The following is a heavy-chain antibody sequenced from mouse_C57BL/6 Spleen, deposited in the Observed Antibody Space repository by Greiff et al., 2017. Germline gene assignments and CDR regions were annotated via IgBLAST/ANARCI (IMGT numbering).Heavy chain of an antibody. CDR2: ISSGGSYT. J-gene: IGHJ1*03. CDR3: ARHARWDVWYFDV. V-gene: IGHV5-6*02. CDR1: GFTFSSYG. D-gene: IGHD4-1*01. Sequence: EVKLEESGGDLVKPGGSLKLSCAASGFTFSSYGMSWVRQTPDKRLEWVATISSGGSYTYYPDSVKGRFTISRDKAKNTLYLQMSSLKSEDTAMYYCARHARWDVWYFDVWGTGTTVTVSS.